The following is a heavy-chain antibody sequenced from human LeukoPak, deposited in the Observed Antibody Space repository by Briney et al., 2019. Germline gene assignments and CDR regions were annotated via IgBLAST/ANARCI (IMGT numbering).Heavy chain of an antibody. D-gene: IGHD2-15*01. CDR1: GGPISSYY. J-gene: IGHJ5*02. V-gene: IGHV4-59*01. Sequence: SETLSLTCTVSGGPISSYYWNWIRQPPGKGLEWIGYIYYSGSTNYNPSLKSRVTISVDTSKNQFSLKLSSVTAADTAVYYCARAGSWGKNWFDPWGQGTLVTVSS. CDR2: IYYSGST. CDR3: ARAGSWGKNWFDP.